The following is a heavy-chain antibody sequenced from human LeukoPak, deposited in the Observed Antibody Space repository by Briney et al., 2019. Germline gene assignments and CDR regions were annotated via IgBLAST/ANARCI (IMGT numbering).Heavy chain of an antibody. D-gene: IGHD2-15*01. CDR1: GVSISSGRYF. Sequence: PSETLSLTCTVSGVSISSGRYFWRWIRQPAEMGLEWIGRVYTSGTTNYNPSLKSRVSISVDTSKNQFSLKLNSVTAADTAVYKCARGGILYSLDVWGKGTTVTVTS. V-gene: IGHV4-61*02. CDR3: ARGGILYSLDV. J-gene: IGHJ6*04. CDR2: VYTSGTT.